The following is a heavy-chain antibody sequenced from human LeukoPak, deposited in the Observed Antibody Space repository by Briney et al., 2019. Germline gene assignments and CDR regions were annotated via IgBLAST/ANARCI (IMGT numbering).Heavy chain of an antibody. CDR1: GGSISNGNW. Sequence: SETLSLTCAVSGGSISNGNWWSWVRQSPGKGLEWIAEIYQSGRTNYNPSLKSPVTISVDKSKNQFSLKLSSVTAADTAVYYCARVTGYMIEDYFDYWGQGTLVTVSS. D-gene: IGHD3-22*01. J-gene: IGHJ4*02. CDR2: IYQSGRT. CDR3: ARVTGYMIEDYFDY. V-gene: IGHV4-4*02.